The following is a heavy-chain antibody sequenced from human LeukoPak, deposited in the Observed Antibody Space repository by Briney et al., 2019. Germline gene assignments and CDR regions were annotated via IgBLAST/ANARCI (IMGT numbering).Heavy chain of an antibody. J-gene: IGHJ4*02. CDR2: IKQDGSEK. V-gene: IGHV3-7*01. CDR3: ARDLQIAY. CDR1: GFTFSNYW. Sequence: GGSLRLSCAASGFTFSNYWLTWVRQGPGQGLEWVANIKQDGSEKHYVDSVKGRFIISRDNAKNSLYLQMNSLRAEHTAVYYCARDLQIAYWGQGTLVTVSS.